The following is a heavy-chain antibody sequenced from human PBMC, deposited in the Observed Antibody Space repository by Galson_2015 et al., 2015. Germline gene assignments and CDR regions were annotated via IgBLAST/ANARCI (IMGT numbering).Heavy chain of an antibody. CDR1: GYTFTRYG. CDR2: INAGSGEA. J-gene: IGHJ5*02. Sequence: SVKVSCKATGYTFTRYGVHWVRQAPGQRLEWMGYINAGSGEAKYSQTFQGRVSITRDTSATTVYMELRSLRYEDTAVYFCARDHSSGWYNDWLDPWGQGTLATVPS. V-gene: IGHV1-3*01. D-gene: IGHD6-19*01. CDR3: ARDHSSGWYNDWLDP.